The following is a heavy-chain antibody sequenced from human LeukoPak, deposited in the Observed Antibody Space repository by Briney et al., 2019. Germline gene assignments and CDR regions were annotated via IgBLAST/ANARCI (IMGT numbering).Heavy chain of an antibody. Sequence: PSETLSLTCTVSGGSISSYYWSWIRQPAGKGLEWIGRIYTSGSTNYNPSLKSRVTMSVDTSKNQFSLKLSSVTAADTAVYYCARDADYYDSSGSYASDIWGQGTMVTVSS. J-gene: IGHJ3*02. V-gene: IGHV4-4*07. CDR1: GGSISSYY. D-gene: IGHD3-22*01. CDR3: ARDADYYDSSGSYASDI. CDR2: IYTSGST.